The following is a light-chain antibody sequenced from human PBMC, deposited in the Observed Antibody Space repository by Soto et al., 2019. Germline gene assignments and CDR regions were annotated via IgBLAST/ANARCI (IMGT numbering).Light chain of an antibody. CDR3: QHSYSTPLT. Sequence: DMQMTQSPSSLSASVGDRVTITCRASQSISSCLNWYQQKPGQAPKLLIYAASSLQSGVPSRFSGSGSGKNFTHTITSLQLEDFATYYCQHSYSTPLTFGRGPKV. CDR2: AAS. J-gene: IGKJ4*01. V-gene: IGKV1-39*01. CDR1: QSISSC.